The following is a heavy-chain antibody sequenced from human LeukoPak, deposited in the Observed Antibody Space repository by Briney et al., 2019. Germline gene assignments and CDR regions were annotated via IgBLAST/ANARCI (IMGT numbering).Heavy chain of an antibody. V-gene: IGHV4-30-4*01. Sequence: PSETLSLTCTVSGGSISSGDYSWSWIRQPPGKGLEWIGYIYYSGSTYYNPSLKSRVTISVDTSKNQFSLKLSSVTAADTAVYYCAREPRLETGEGSGDYWGQGTLVTVSS. D-gene: IGHD7-27*01. J-gene: IGHJ4*02. CDR1: GGSISSGDYS. CDR3: AREPRLETGEGSGDY. CDR2: IYYSGST.